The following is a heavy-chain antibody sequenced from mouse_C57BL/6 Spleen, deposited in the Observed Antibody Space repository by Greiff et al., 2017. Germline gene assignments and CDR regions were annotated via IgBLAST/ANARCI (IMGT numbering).Heavy chain of an antibody. CDR2: INYDGSST. CDR1: GFTFSDYY. J-gene: IGHJ1*03. V-gene: IGHV5-16*01. D-gene: IGHD2-1*01. CDR3: ARDRDGNYDWYFDV. Sequence: EVMLVESEGGLVQPGSSMKLSCTASGFTFSDYYMAWVRQVPEKGLEWVANINYDGSSTYYLDSLKSRFIISRDNAKNILYLQMSSLKSEDTATYYCARDRDGNYDWYFDVWGTGTTVTVSS.